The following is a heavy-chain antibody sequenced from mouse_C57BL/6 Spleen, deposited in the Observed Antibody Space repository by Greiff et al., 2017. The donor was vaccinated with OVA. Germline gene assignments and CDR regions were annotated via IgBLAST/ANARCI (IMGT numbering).Heavy chain of an antibody. Sequence: EVKLMESGGGLVKPGGSLKLSCAASGFTFSDYGMHWVRQAPEKGLEWVAYISSGSSTIYYADTVKGRFNISRDNAKNTLFLQMTSLRSEDTAMYYCAKTTGTNYAMDYWGQGTSVTVSS. V-gene: IGHV5-17*01. CDR1: GFTFSDYG. CDR2: ISSGSSTI. J-gene: IGHJ4*01. CDR3: AKTTGTNYAMDY. D-gene: IGHD4-1*01.